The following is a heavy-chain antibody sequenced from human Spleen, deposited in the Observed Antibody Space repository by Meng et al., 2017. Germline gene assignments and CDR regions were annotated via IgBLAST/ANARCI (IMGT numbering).Heavy chain of an antibody. D-gene: IGHD4-23*01. CDR1: GYSFSSYW. V-gene: IGHV5-51*01. Sequence: GESLKISCKGSGYSFSSYWIGWVRQMPGKGLEWMGIIYPGDSDTIYNPSFQGQVTISVDESSSTAYLQWSSLKASDTAMYYCARAYYGGNLYYFDYWGQGTLVTVSS. CDR2: IYPGDSDT. J-gene: IGHJ4*02. CDR3: ARAYYGGNLYYFDY.